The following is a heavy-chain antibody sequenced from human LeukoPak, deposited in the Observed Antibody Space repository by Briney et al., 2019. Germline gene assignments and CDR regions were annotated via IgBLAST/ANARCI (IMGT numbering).Heavy chain of an antibody. D-gene: IGHD3-22*01. CDR2: IYYSGST. CDR3: ARHLEVVVITLWSPYYFDY. V-gene: IGHV4-39*01. Sequence: TSETLSLTCTVSGGSISSSSYYWGWIRQPPGKRLEWIGSIYYSGSTYYNPSLKSRVTISVDTSKNQFSLKLSSVTAADTAVYYCARHLEVVVITLWSPYYFDYWGQGTLVTVSS. J-gene: IGHJ4*02. CDR1: GGSISSSSYY.